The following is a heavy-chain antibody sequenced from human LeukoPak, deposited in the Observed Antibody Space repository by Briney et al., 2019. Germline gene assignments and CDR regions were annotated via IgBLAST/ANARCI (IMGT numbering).Heavy chain of an antibody. CDR1: GFTFGDYA. D-gene: IGHD5-12*01. Sequence: GGSLRLSCSASGFTFGDYAMGWVRQAPGKGLEWLGFIRTKDFGATTQYPASVKGRFSISRDDSKRVVYLQMNSLNIEDTAVFYCTRLAGSGHDRFDFWGQGTLVTVFS. CDR2: IRTKDFGATT. CDR3: TRLAGSGHDRFDF. V-gene: IGHV3-49*04. J-gene: IGHJ4*02.